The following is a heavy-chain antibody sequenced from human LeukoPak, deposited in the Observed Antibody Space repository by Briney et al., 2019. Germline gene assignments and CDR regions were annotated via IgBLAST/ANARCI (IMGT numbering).Heavy chain of an antibody. CDR3: TRGGPYRYCSSASCFSDF. CDR1: GFTFSSYA. V-gene: IGHV3-20*04. Sequence: GGSLRLSCAASGFTFSSYAMNWVRQAPGQGLEWVSVIDWNGGTTGYADSVKGRFTISRDNAKNFLYLQMNSLRVDDTALYYCTRGGPYRYCSSASCFSDFWGQGTLVTVSS. D-gene: IGHD2-15*01. CDR2: IDWNGGTT. J-gene: IGHJ4*02.